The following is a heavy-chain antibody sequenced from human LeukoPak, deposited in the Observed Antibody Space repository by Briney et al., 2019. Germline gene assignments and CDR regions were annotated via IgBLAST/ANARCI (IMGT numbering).Heavy chain of an antibody. CDR1: GFTFSSYA. J-gene: IGHJ5*02. CDR3: AKETRNRGVDP. V-gene: IGHV3-23*01. D-gene: IGHD1-14*01. CDR2: VSGSGGYT. Sequence: GGSLRLSCAASGFTFSSYARSWVRQAPGKGLEWVSAVSGSGGYTYYADSVKGRFTISRDNSKNTLSLQMNSLRAEDTAVYYCAKETRNRGVDPWGQGTLVTVSS.